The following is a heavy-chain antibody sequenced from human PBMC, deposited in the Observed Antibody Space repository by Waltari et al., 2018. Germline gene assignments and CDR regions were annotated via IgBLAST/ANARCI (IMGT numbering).Heavy chain of an antibody. CDR1: GFPFSSYG. CDR3: ARESRGGWFDP. D-gene: IGHD2-15*01. J-gene: IGHJ5*02. CDR2: IWYDGSNK. Sequence: QVQLVESGGGVVQPGRSLRLPCAASGFPFSSYGMHWVRQAPGKGLEWVAVIWYDGSNKYYADSVKGRFTISRDNSKNTLYLQMNSLRAEDTAVYYCARESRGGWFDPWGQGTLVTVSS. V-gene: IGHV3-33*01.